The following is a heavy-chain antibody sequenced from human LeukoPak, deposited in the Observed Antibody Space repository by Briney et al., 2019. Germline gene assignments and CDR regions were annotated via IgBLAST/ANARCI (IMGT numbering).Heavy chain of an antibody. CDR3: ARGSRPVYNLLTGKRYFDY. V-gene: IGHV1-24*01. CDR2: FDPEDGDT. J-gene: IGHJ4*02. CDR1: GYTLTELS. Sequence: ASVKVSCKVSGYTLTELSMHWVRQAPGKGLEWMGRFDPEDGDTIYAQKFQGRVTMTADTSRDTVYMELSSLRSEDTAVYYCARGSRPVYNLLTGKRYFDYWGQGTLLTVSS. D-gene: IGHD3-9*01.